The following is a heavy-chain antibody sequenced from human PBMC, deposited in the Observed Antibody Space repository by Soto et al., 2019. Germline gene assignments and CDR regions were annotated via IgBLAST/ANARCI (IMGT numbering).Heavy chain of an antibody. Sequence: GGSLRLSCAASGFTFSNAWMSWVRQAPGKGLEWVGRIKSKTDGGTTDYAAPVKGRFTISRDDSKNTLYLQMNSLKTEDTAVYYCTTDPLTFGGVIVLAPAWGQGTLVTVSS. CDR1: GFTFSNAW. D-gene: IGHD3-16*02. J-gene: IGHJ4*02. CDR2: IKSKTDGGTT. V-gene: IGHV3-15*01. CDR3: TTDPLTFGGVIVLAPA.